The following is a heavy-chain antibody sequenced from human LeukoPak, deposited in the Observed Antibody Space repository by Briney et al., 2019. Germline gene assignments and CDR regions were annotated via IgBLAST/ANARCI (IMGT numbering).Heavy chain of an antibody. CDR1: GFTFSSYA. CDR2: ISYDGSNK. D-gene: IGHD2-21*01. V-gene: IGHV3-30*01. CDR3: AACLVVVSSFDY. Sequence: QAGGSLRLSCADSGFTFSSYAMHWVRQAPGKGLEWVAVISYDGSNKYYADSVKGRFTISRDNSKNTLYLQMNSLRAEDTAVYYCAACLVVVSSFDYWGQGTLVTVSS. J-gene: IGHJ4*02.